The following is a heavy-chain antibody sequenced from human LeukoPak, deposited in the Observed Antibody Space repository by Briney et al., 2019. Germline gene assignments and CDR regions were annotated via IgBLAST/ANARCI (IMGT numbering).Heavy chain of an antibody. J-gene: IGHJ6*02. CDR3: ARVHLLRDYYYYGMDV. V-gene: IGHV3-7*04. Sequence: GGSLRLSCAASGFTFSSYWMSWVRQAPGKGLEWVANIKQDGSEKYYVDSVRGRFTISRDNAKNSLYLQMNSLRAEDTAVYYCARVHLLRDYYYYGMDVWGQGTTVTFSS. CDR2: IKQDGSEK. CDR1: GFTFSSYW. D-gene: IGHD1-26*01.